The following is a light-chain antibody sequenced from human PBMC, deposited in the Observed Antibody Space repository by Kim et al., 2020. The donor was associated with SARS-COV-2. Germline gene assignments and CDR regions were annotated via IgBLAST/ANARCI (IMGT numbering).Light chain of an antibody. Sequence: DIRMTQSPSSLSASVGDRVTITCRASQGTRNDLSWFQQKPGQAPKSLISAAFSLQSGVPSRFSGSGSGTDFTLTISSLQPEDFATYYCQQYNSYPPTFGQGTKVDIK. CDR3: QQYNSYPPT. CDR2: AAF. J-gene: IGKJ1*01. CDR1: QGTRND. V-gene: IGKV1-16*01.